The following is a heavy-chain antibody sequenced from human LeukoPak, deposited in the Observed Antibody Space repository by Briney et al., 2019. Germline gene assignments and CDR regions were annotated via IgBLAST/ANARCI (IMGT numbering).Heavy chain of an antibody. CDR3: ARAQFSGSHPYYYYYYGMDV. CDR2: IYYSGST. CDR1: GGSISSYY. Sequence: LETLSLTCTVSGGSISSYYWSWIRQPPGKGLEWIGYIYYSGSTNYNPSLKSRVTISVDTSKNQFSLKLSSVTAADTAVYYCARAQFSGSHPYYYYYYGMDVWGQGTTVTVSS. V-gene: IGHV4-59*01. D-gene: IGHD1-26*01. J-gene: IGHJ6*02.